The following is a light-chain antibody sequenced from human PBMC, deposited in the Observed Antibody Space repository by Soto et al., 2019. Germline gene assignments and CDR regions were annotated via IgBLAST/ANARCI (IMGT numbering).Light chain of an antibody. CDR3: QSYDSSNLNV. V-gene: IGLV6-57*02. CDR2: EDN. Sequence: NFMLTQPHSVSESPGKTVTISFTGSSGSIASNYVQWYQQRPGSAPTTVIYEDNQRPSGVPDRFSGSIDSSSNSASLTISGLKTEDEADYYCQSYDSSNLNVFGSGTQLTVL. J-gene: IGLJ6*01. CDR1: SGSIASNY.